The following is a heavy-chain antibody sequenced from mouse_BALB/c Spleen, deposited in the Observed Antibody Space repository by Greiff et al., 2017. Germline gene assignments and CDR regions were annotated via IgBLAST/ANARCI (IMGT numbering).Heavy chain of an antibody. CDR2: IDPENGDT. J-gene: IGHJ2*01. Sequence: EVQLQESGAELVRSGASVKLSCTASGFNIKDYYMHWVKQRPEQGLEWIGWIDPENGDTEYAPKFQGKATMTADTSSNTAYLQLSSLTSEDTAVYYCILYYDYDVGGFDYWGQGTTLTVSS. CDR1: GFNIKDYY. V-gene: IGHV14-4*02. D-gene: IGHD2-4*01. CDR3: ILYYDYDVGGFDY.